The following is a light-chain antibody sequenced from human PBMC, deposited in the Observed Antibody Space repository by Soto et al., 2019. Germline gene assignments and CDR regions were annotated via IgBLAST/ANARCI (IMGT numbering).Light chain of an antibody. CDR1: QSVSSTY. Sequence: EIVLTQSPGTLSLFPGERATFSCRASQSVSSTYLAWYQQKPGQAPRLLIYGASGRATGIPDRFSGSGSGTAFTLTINRLEPEDSAVYYCQQYGTSPRTFGQGTKVEIK. J-gene: IGKJ1*01. CDR3: QQYGTSPRT. CDR2: GAS. V-gene: IGKV3-20*01.